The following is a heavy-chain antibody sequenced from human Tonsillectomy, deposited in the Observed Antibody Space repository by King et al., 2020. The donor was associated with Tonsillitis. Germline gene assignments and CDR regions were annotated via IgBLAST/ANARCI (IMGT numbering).Heavy chain of an antibody. CDR3: ARRGPVEVAGDPAGDY. CDR2: IYPADSDT. D-gene: IGHD6-19*01. V-gene: IGHV5-51*01. Sequence: EQLVQSGAEVKKPGESLKISCKGSGYTFTNYWIGWVRQVPGKGLEWMGIIYPADSDTRYSPSFQGQVTISADKSISTAYLQWSSLKAWDTAMYYCARRGPVEVAGDPAGDYWGQGTLVTVSS. CDR1: GYTFTNYW. J-gene: IGHJ4*02.